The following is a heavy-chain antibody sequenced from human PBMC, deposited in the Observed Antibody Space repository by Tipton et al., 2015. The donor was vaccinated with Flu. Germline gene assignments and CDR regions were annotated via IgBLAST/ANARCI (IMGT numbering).Heavy chain of an antibody. CDR2: INSDGSST. CDR3: ARDIDTLWFGEWTFDY. CDR1: GFTFSSYW. Sequence: SLRLSCAASGFTFSSYWMHWVRRAPGKGLVWVSRINSDGSSTSYADSVKGRFTISRDNAKNTLYLQMNSLRAEDTAVYYCARDIDTLWFGEWTFDYWGQGTLVTVSS. V-gene: IGHV3-74*01. D-gene: IGHD3-10*01. J-gene: IGHJ4*02.